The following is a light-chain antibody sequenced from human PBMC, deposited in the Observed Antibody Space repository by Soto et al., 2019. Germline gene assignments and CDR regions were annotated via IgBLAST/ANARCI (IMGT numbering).Light chain of an antibody. V-gene: IGKV3-20*01. CDR3: QQYGSSPWT. J-gene: IGKJ1*01. CDR2: GAS. Sequence: EFALTQSPGTLSLSPGDSATLSCRASQTVRNNYLAWYQQKPGQAPRLLIYGASSRATGIPDRLSGSGSGTDLTLTISSLEPEDFAVYYCQQYGSSPWTFGQGTKVDIK. CDR1: QTVRNNY.